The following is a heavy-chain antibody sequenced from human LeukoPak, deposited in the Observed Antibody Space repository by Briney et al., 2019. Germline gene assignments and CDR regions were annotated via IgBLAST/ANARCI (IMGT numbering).Heavy chain of an antibody. CDR1: VITFSDDS. CDR3: ARDPYYSNHLDF. J-gene: IGHJ4*02. D-gene: IGHD4-11*01. Sequence: GGSLRLSCAASVITFSDDSMNWVRQAPGSGLEWVAYISPASKTIKYAASVNGRFIISRDNAKKSLYLQMKSLRAEDTAVYYCARDPYYSNHLDFLGQGTLVTVSS. V-gene: IGHV3-48*04. CDR2: ISPASKTI.